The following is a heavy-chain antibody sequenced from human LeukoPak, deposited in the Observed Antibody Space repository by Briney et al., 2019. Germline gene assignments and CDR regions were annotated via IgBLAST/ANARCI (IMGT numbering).Heavy chain of an antibody. V-gene: IGHV3-73*01. J-gene: IGHJ6*03. CDR3: ARATDYYYYYMDV. CDR1: GFTFSGSG. D-gene: IGHD1-14*01. Sequence: PGGSLRLSCAASGFTFSGSGMHWVRQASGKGLEWVGRIRTKGNSYATTYAASVKGRFTVSRDDSKNMAYLQMNSLKTEDTALYCCARATDYYYYYMDVWGKGTTVTVSS. CDR2: IRTKGNSYAT.